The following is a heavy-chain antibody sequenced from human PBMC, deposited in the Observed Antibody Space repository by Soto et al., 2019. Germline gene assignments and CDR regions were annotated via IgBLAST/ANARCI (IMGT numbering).Heavy chain of an antibody. V-gene: IGHV1-3*01. J-gene: IGHJ4*02. Sequence: AASVKVSCKASGYTFTSYAMHWVRQAPGQRLEWMGWINAGNGNTKYSQKFQGRVTITRDTSASTAYMELSSLRSEDTAVYYFASSVYDYIWGSYRFDYWGQGTLVTVSS. CDR2: INAGNGNT. CDR3: ASSVYDYIWGSYRFDY. CDR1: GYTFTSYA. D-gene: IGHD3-16*02.